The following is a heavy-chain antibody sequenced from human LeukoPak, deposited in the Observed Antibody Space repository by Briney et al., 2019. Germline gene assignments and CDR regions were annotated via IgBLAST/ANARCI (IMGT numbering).Heavy chain of an antibody. D-gene: IGHD3-3*01. Sequence: PSETLSLTCAVSGYSISSGYYWGWIRQPPGKGLEWIGSIYHSGSTYYNPSLKSRVTISVDTSKNQFSLKLSSVTAADTAVYYCARHERDRFFEWLFFDYWGRGTLVTVSS. CDR3: ARHERDRFFEWLFFDY. CDR2: IYHSGST. CDR1: GYSISSGYY. J-gene: IGHJ4*02. V-gene: IGHV4-38-2*01.